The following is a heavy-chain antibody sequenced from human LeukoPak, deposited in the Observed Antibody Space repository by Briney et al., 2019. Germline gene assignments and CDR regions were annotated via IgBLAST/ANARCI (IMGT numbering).Heavy chain of an antibody. D-gene: IGHD1-26*01. CDR1: GLTYQSYS. CDR2: ISSSSSYI. Sequence: PGGSLRLSCAASGLTYQSYSMNWLRQAPGKGLDGVSSISSSSSYIYYADSVKGRFTISRDNAKNSLYLQMNSLRAEDTAVYYCARAQAEYSGSFLGYYYYGMDVWGEGATGTVSS. J-gene: IGHJ6*01. V-gene: IGHV3-21*01. CDR3: ARAQAEYSGSFLGYYYYGMDV.